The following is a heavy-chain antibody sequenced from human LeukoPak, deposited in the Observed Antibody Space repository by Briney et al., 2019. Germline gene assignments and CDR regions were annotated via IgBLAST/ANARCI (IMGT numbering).Heavy chain of an antibody. V-gene: IGHV1-2*02. CDR1: GYTFTTYY. CDR2: INPNSGAT. Sequence: GASVKVSFKTSGYTFTTYYIHWVRQAPGQGLEWMGWINPNSGATNYAQKFQGRVTMTRDTSISTAYMELSSLRYDDTAFYYCARDSRSSGFHFDYWGQGTLVTVSS. CDR3: ARDSRSSGFHFDY. J-gene: IGHJ4*02. D-gene: IGHD6-6*01.